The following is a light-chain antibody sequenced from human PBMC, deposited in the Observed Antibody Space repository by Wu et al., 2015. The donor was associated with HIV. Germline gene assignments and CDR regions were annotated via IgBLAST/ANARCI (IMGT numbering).Light chain of an antibody. V-gene: IGKV3-20*01. CDR1: QRISDSY. Sequence: IVLRQSPGTLSLSLGDRAIFSCRASQRISDSYVSWYQQKPGQAPRLLIYGASNRATGVPERFSGRGFGTDFSLIISSLEPEDIAVYFCHQSGSSPLTFGQGTRVXIK. CDR2: GAS. CDR3: HQSGSSPLT. J-gene: IGKJ1*01.